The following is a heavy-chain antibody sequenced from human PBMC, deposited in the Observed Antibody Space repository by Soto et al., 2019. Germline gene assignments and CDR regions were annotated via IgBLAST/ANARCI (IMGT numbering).Heavy chain of an antibody. CDR1: GVTFSSFS. V-gene: IGHV3-21*01. Sequence: EVQLVESGGGLVKPGGSLRLSCAASGVTFSSFSFNWVRQAPGKGLEWVSFILSSGGSIYYADSVKGRFTISRDNTKNSLYLQMNSLKDEDTAVYYCVRDAREQLVRRGFYYYYADVWGKGTTVTVSS. CDR3: VRDAREQLVRRGFYYYYADV. CDR2: ILSSGGSI. J-gene: IGHJ6*03. D-gene: IGHD6-6*01.